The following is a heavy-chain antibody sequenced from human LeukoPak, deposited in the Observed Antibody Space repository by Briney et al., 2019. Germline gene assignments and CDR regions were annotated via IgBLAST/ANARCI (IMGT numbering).Heavy chain of an antibody. V-gene: IGHV1-18*01. CDR3: ARRDGYSSGHRAFDI. Sequence: ASVKVSCKASGYTFTSYDINWVRQATGQGLEWMGWISAYNGNTNYAQKLQGRVTMTTDTSTSTAYMELRSLRSDDTAVYYCARRDGYSSGHRAFDIWGQGTMVTVSS. CDR2: ISAYNGNT. J-gene: IGHJ3*02. D-gene: IGHD6-19*01. CDR1: GYTFTSYD.